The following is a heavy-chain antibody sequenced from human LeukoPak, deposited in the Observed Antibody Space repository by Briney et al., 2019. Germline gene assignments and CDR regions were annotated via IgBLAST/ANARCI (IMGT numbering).Heavy chain of an antibody. D-gene: IGHD3-22*01. V-gene: IGHV3-21*04. CDR2: ISSSSSYI. J-gene: IGHJ3*02. Sequence: PGGSLRLSCAASGFTFSSYSMNWVRQAPGKGLEWVSSISSSSSYIYYADSVKGRFTISRDNAKNSLYLQMNSLRAEDTALYYCARSKPYYYDSSGYNAFDIWGQGTMVTVSS. CDR1: GFTFSSYS. CDR3: ARSKPYYYDSSGYNAFDI.